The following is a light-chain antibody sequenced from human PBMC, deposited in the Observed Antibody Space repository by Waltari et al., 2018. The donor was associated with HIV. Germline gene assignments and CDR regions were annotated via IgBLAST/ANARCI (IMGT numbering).Light chain of an antibody. CDR1: QDIARW. V-gene: IGKV1-12*01. J-gene: IGKJ2*01. CDR3: QQSKTFPLD. CDR2: AAS. Sequence: DIQMTQSPPSVSAFVGDSVTITCRASQDIARWLAWYQQKPGKAPKLLIYAASSLHSGVPSRFSGNGSGTDFTLTISSLQPADSATYYCQQSKTFPLDFGQGSKLEI.